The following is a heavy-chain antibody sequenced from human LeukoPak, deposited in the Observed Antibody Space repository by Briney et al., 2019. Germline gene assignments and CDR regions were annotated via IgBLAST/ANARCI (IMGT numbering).Heavy chain of an antibody. Sequence: GGSLRLSCAASGFTFSSYAMSWVRQAPGKGLEWVSAISGSGGSTYYADSVKGRFTISRDNSKNTLYLQMNSLRAEDTAVYYCARSIAVAGFFDYWGQGTLVTVSS. CDR3: ARSIAVAGFFDY. CDR1: GFTFSSYA. V-gene: IGHV3-23*01. J-gene: IGHJ4*02. CDR2: ISGSGGST. D-gene: IGHD6-19*01.